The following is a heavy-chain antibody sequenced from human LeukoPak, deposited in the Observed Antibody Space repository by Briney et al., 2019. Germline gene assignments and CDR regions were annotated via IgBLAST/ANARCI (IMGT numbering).Heavy chain of an antibody. Sequence: SETLSLTCAVYGGSFSGYYWSWIRQPPGKGLEWIGEINHSGSTNYNPSLKSRVTISVDTSKNQFSLKLSSATAADTAVYYCARGVRRIAAAGSRFDYWGQGTLVTVSS. D-gene: IGHD6-13*01. V-gene: IGHV4-34*01. CDR2: INHSGST. CDR3: ARGVRRIAAAGSRFDY. J-gene: IGHJ4*02. CDR1: GGSFSGYY.